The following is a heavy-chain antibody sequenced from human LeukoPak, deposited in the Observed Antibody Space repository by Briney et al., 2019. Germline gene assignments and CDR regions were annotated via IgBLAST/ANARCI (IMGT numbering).Heavy chain of an antibody. CDR3: ARDRIAAAGTLFWFDP. Sequence: PGGSLRLSCAASGFTFSSYSMNWVRQAPGKVLEWVSSISSSSSYIYYADSVKGRFTISRDNAKNSLYLQMNSLRAEDTAVYYCARDRIAAAGTLFWFDPWGQGTLVTVSS. CDR2: ISSSSSYI. J-gene: IGHJ5*02. V-gene: IGHV3-21*01. D-gene: IGHD6-13*01. CDR1: GFTFSSYS.